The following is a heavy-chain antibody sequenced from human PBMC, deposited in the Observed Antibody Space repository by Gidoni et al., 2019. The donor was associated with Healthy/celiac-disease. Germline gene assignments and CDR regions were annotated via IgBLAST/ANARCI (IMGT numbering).Heavy chain of an antibody. Sequence: QVQLVESGGGVVQPGRSLSLSCAAAGFTFSSYGLHWVRQAPCKGLGWVAVIWYDGSNKYYADSVKGRFTISRDNSKNTLYLQMNSLRAEDTAVYYCARDGGYCGGDCYTWHYFDYWGQGTLVTVSS. V-gene: IGHV3-33*01. CDR1: GFTFSSYG. CDR2: IWYDGSNK. D-gene: IGHD2-21*02. CDR3: ARDGGYCGGDCYTWHYFDY. J-gene: IGHJ4*02.